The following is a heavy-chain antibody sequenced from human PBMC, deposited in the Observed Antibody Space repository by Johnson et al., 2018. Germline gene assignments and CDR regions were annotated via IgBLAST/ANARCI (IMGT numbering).Heavy chain of an antibody. CDR3: AKDQVAMVRGVPYYMDV. D-gene: IGHD3-10*01. CDR2: ISYDGSNK. V-gene: IGHV3-30*18. Sequence: QVQLVESGGGVVQXGRSLRLXCAASGFTFSSYGMHWVRQAPGKGLEWVAVISYDGSNKYYADSVKGRFTISRDNSKNTLYLQMNSLRAGDTAVYYCAKDQVAMVRGVPYYMDVWGKGTTVTVSS. J-gene: IGHJ6*03. CDR1: GFTFSSYG.